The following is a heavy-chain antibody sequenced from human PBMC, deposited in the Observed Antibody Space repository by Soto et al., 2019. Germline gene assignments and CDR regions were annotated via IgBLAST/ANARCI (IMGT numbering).Heavy chain of an antibody. J-gene: IGHJ4*02. Sequence: EVQLLESGGGLVQPGGSLRLSCAASGFAFSSYAMSWVRQAPGKGLEWVSAISGTGDNTYYVDSVKGRFTISRDNSKNTLYLQMNSLRAENTAVYYCAKAPPVTFYFDSWGQGTLVTVSS. D-gene: IGHD4-17*01. CDR3: AKAPPVTFYFDS. CDR1: GFAFSSYA. V-gene: IGHV3-23*01. CDR2: ISGTGDNT.